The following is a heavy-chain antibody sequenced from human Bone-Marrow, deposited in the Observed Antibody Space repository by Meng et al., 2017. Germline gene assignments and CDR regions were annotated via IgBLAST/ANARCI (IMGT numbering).Heavy chain of an antibody. CDR2: IYHSGST. V-gene: IGHV4-30-2*01. J-gene: IGHJ4*02. CDR1: GDSISSGGYS. D-gene: IGHD6-6*01. CDR3: ARYSSSSLAFDF. Sequence: LQPPASGSGPRKPSQNLSLPCPVSGDSISSGGYSWSWIRQPPGKGLERIGYIYHSGSTYFNPSLKSRVTVSVDRSKNQFSLNLSSVTAADTAVYYCARYSSSSLAFDFWGQGTLVTVSS.